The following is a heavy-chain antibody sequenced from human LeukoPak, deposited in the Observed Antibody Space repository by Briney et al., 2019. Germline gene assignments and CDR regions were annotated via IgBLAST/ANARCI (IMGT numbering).Heavy chain of an antibody. CDR3: AKDRYSYAFEYSDS. CDR2: ISNDGSKK. Sequence: PGGSLRLSCAASGFSVSGNWMHWVRQAPGKGLDWVAVISNDGSKKYYADSVKGRFTISRDNSKNTLSLQVSSLRTEDTAVYYCAKDRYSYAFEYSDSWGQGTLVTVSS. D-gene: IGHD5-18*01. J-gene: IGHJ4*02. CDR1: GFSVSGNW. V-gene: IGHV3-30*18.